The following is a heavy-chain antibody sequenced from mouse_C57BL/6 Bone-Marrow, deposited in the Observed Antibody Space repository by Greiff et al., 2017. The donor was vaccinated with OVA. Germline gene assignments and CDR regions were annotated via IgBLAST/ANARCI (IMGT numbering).Heavy chain of an antibody. J-gene: IGHJ3*01. CDR1: GFTFRDYY. V-gene: IGHV5-12*01. D-gene: IGHD4-1*01. CDR3: ARLETGTTWFAY. Sequence: VKVVESGGGLVQPGGSLKLSCAASGFTFRDYYMYWVRQTPEKRLEWVAYISNGGGSTYYPDTVKGRFTISRDNAKNTLYLQMSRLKSEDTAMYYCARLETGTTWFAYWGQGTLVTVSA. CDR2: ISNGGGST.